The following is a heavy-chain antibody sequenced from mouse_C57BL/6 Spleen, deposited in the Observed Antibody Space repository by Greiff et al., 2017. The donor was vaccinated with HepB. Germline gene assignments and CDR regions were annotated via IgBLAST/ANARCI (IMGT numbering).Heavy chain of an antibody. CDR1: GYTFTDYY. Sequence: EVQLQQSGPVLVKPGASVKMSCKASGYTFTDYYMNWVKQSHGKSLEWIGVINPYNGGTSYNQKFKGKATLTVDKSSSTAYMELNSLTSEDSAVYYWARSKESTVVPCAYWGQGTLVTVSA. J-gene: IGHJ3*01. CDR2: INPYNGGT. D-gene: IGHD1-1*01. V-gene: IGHV1-19*01. CDR3: ARSKESTVVPCAY.